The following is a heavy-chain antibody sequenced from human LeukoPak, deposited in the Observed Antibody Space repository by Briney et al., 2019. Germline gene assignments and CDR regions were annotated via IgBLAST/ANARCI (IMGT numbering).Heavy chain of an antibody. Sequence: SETLSLTCAVSGGSVSSHFWSWIRQPPGKGLEWIGYIYNSGITNYNPSLKSRVTMSVDTSKNQFSLMLRSVTAADTAVCYCARDHLPAGAPGYYMDVWGKGTTVTVSS. CDR2: IYNSGIT. CDR3: ARDHLPAGAPGYYMDV. J-gene: IGHJ6*03. V-gene: IGHV4-59*02. CDR1: GGSVSSHF. D-gene: IGHD4/OR15-4a*01.